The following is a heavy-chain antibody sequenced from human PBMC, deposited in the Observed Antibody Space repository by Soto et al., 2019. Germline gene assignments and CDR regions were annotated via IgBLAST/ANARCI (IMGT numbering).Heavy chain of an antibody. J-gene: IGHJ6*02. CDR3: ARAYCSGGSCYSRYYYYYGMDV. Sequence: QVQLVQSGAEVKKPGSSVKVSCKASGGTFSSYAISWVRQAPGQGLEWMGGIIPIFGTANYAQKVQGRVTINADESTSTAYMELSSLRSEDTAVYYCARAYCSGGSCYSRYYYYYGMDVWGQGTTVTVSS. D-gene: IGHD2-15*01. V-gene: IGHV1-69*01. CDR1: GGTFSSYA. CDR2: IIPIFGTA.